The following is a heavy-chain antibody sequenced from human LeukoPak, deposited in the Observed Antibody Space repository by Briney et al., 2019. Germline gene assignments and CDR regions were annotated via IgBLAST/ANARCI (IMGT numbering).Heavy chain of an antibody. J-gene: IGHJ4*02. CDR3: ATYSGYAAY. V-gene: IGHV1-69*06. CDR2: IIPIFGTA. CDR1: GGTFSSYA. Sequence: GSSVKVSCKASGGTFSSYAISWVRQAPGQGLEWMGGIIPIFGTANYAQKFQGRVTMTEDTYTDTAYMELSSLRSEDTAVYYCATYSGYAAYWGQGTLVSVSS. D-gene: IGHD5-12*01.